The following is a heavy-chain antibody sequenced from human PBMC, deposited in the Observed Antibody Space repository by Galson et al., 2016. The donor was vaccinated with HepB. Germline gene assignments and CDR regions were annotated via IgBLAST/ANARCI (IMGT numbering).Heavy chain of an antibody. CDR2: ISHEGRKK. CDR1: GFSFSRYA. CDR3: AKEGGPRYFDWLLKNGYFQH. J-gene: IGHJ1*01. V-gene: IGHV3-30*18. D-gene: IGHD3-9*01. Sequence: SLRLSCAASGFSFSRYAMHWVRQAPGKGLEWVAVISHEGRKKYYADSVKGRFTISRDNSKNSLDLQMSTLRADDTAVYFCAKEGGPRYFDWLLKNGYFQHWGQGTLVTVSS.